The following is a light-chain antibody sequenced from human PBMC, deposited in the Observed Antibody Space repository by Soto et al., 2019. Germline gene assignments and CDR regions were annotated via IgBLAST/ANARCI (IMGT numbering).Light chain of an antibody. CDR2: GAS. CDR3: QQYGTSPRYT. V-gene: IGKV3-20*01. Sequence: EIVLTQSPGALSLSPGETATLSCRASQNVATMYSSWYQQKPGQAPRLLIYGASSRATGIPDRFSGSGSGTDFTLTISRLEPEDFAVYYCQQYGTSPRYTFGQGTKLEIK. J-gene: IGKJ2*01. CDR1: QNVATMY.